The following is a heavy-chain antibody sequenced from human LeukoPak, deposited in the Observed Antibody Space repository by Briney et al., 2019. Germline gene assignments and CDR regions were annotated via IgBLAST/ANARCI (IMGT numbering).Heavy chain of an antibody. CDR1: GFTFSSYA. Sequence: PGGSLRLSCAASGFTFSSYAMSWVRQAPGKGLGWVSAISGSGGSTYYADSVKGRFTISRDNSKNTPYLQMNSLRAEDTAVYYCAKDTFWSGSNWFDPWGQGTLVTVSS. CDR3: AKDTFWSGSNWFDP. V-gene: IGHV3-23*01. CDR2: ISGSGGST. D-gene: IGHD3-3*01. J-gene: IGHJ5*02.